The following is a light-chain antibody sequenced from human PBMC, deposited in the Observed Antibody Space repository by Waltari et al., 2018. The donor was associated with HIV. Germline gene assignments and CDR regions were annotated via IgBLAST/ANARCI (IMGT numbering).Light chain of an antibody. V-gene: IGKV3-11*01. Sequence: EIVLSQSPATLSLSPWESATLSCRASQSVCTYLAWYQQKPGQAPRLLSYDASDRATCIPARFIGSGYRTDFTLTSSSLEPEDFAVYYCQQRTNWPPDTFGQGTKLEIK. CDR3: QQRTNWPPDT. CDR2: DAS. CDR1: QSVCTY. J-gene: IGKJ2*01.